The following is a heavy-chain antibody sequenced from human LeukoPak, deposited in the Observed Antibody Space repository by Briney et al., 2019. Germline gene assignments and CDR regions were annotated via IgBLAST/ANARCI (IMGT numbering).Heavy chain of an antibody. CDR3: ARAYYYDSSGYYPEGYYYYYGMDV. J-gene: IGHJ6*02. D-gene: IGHD3-22*01. CDR2: MNPNSGNT. V-gene: IGHV1-8*01. Sequence: GASVTVSCKASGYTFTSYDMNWVRQATGRGLEWMGWMNPNSGNTGYAQKFQGRVTMTRNTSISTAYMELSSLRSEDTAVYYCARAYYYDSSGYYPEGYYYYYGMDVWGQGTTVTVSS. CDR1: GYTFTSYD.